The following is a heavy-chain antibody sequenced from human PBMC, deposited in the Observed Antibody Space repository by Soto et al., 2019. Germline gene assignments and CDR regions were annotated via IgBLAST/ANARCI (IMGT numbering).Heavy chain of an antibody. CDR3: ATSIYSHGWFVH. Sequence: QVQLVQSGAEVRKPGASVKISCKASGYTFTAYYLHWVRQSPGQGLEWMGIINPIGGNTSYPQNFQGRVTMTRDSSTSTVFMDLSSLRSEDTALYYCATSIYSHGWFVHWGQGTLVSVSS. D-gene: IGHD5-12*01. CDR2: INPIGGNT. CDR1: GYTFTAYY. J-gene: IGHJ5*02. V-gene: IGHV1-46*01.